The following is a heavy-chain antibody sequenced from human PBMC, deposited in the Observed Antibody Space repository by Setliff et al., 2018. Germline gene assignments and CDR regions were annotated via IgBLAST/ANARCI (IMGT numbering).Heavy chain of an antibody. J-gene: IGHJ4*02. Sequence: GGSLRLSCAASGFIFSDHYMDWVRQAPGKGLEWVGRARNKGNNYATEYAASVKGRFTISRDDSKNSMYLQMNSLKTEDTAVYYCTRDGAGTRSGLYFDYWGQGTLVTVS. D-gene: IGHD1-1*01. V-gene: IGHV3-72*01. CDR3: TRDGAGTRSGLYFDY. CDR2: ARNKGNNYAT. CDR1: GFIFSDHY.